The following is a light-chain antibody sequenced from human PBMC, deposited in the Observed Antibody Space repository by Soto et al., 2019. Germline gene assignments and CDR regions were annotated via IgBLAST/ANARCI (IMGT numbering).Light chain of an antibody. CDR2: RAS. Sequence: DIHMSQSPSTLSASAGYSFPITCRAGQSISRWLAWYQQKPGKAPKLLIYRASSFESGVPSRLSGSGSGTEFTLTISSLQPDDFATYYCQQYSSFSTFGQGTKVDIK. J-gene: IGKJ1*01. V-gene: IGKV1-5*03. CDR3: QQYSSFST. CDR1: QSISRW.